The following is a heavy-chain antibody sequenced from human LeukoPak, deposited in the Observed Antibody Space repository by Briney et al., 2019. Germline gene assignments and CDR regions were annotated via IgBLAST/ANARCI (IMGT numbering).Heavy chain of an antibody. CDR1: GYTFTGYY. V-gene: IGHV1-2*02. CDR2: INPNSGGT. Sequence: GASVKVSCKASGYTFTGYYMHWVRQAPGQGLEWMGWINPNSGGTNYAQKFQGRVTMTRDTSISTAYMELSRLRSDDTAVYYCARDFGDTYSSSWYQFDYWGQGTLVTVSS. J-gene: IGHJ4*02. D-gene: IGHD6-13*01. CDR3: ARDFGDTYSSSWYQFDY.